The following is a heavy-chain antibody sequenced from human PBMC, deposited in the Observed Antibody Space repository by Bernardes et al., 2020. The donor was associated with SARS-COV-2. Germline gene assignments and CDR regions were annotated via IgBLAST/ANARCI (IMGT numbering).Heavy chain of an antibody. Sequence: ASVKVSCKASGYTFTGYYLHWVRQAPGQGLEWMGWINPNSGDTNYAQKFKGRVTMTRDTAISTAYMELSRLRSDDTAVYFCARSPYSAYGYRYYPMDVWGQGTTVTVSS. CDR3: ARSPYSAYGYRYYPMDV. D-gene: IGHD5-12*01. CDR2: INPNSGDT. CDR1: GYTFTGYY. J-gene: IGHJ6*02. V-gene: IGHV1-2*02.